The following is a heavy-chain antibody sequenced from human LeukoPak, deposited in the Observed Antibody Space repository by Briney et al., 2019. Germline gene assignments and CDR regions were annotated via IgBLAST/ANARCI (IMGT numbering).Heavy chain of an antibody. CDR3: ARDAPQVPAAGVLAS. Sequence: GGSLRLSCAASGFTVSDNYMSWVRKAPGKGLEWVSVIYSRGDTYYADSVEGRFTISKDNSKNTLFLQMNSLRVEDTAIYYCARDAPQVPAAGVLASWGQGSLVTVSS. CDR2: IYSRGDT. V-gene: IGHV3-53*01. CDR1: GFTVSDNY. J-gene: IGHJ5*02. D-gene: IGHD6-13*01.